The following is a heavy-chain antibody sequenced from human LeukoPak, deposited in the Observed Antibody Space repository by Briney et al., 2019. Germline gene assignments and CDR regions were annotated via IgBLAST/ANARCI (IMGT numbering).Heavy chain of an antibody. D-gene: IGHD6-19*01. J-gene: IGHJ4*02. V-gene: IGHV3-30-3*01. CDR2: ISYDGSNK. Sequence: GGSLRLSCAASGFTFSSYAMPWVRQAPGKGLEWVAVISYDGSNKYYADSVKGRFTISRDNSKNTLYLQMNSLRAEDTAVYYCARDLEVAVAAPGIGFDYWGQGTLVTVS. CDR1: GFTFSSYA. CDR3: ARDLEVAVAAPGIGFDY.